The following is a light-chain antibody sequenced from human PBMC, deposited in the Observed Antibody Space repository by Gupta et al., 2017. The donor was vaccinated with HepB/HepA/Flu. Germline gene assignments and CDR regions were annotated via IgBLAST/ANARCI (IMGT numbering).Light chain of an antibody. V-gene: IGLV2-14*03. CDR2: DVS. J-gene: IGLJ3*02. CDR3: TVYTTRGPWV. CDR1: SSDVGAYNV. Sequence: QSALTQPASVSGSPGQSITISCTGASSDVGAYNVVSCQHQQPATPPILICHDVSNRPSGPSRCCDAYYAATTALLNISGHQADDEAYYYCTVYTTRGPWVFGRGTKLTV.